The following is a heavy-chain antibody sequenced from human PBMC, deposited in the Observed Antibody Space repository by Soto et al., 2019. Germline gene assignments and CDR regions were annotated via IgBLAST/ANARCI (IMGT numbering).Heavy chain of an antibody. Sequence: PGGSLRLSCAASGFTFSTYWMNWGRQAPGKGLEWMAIIWDDGSNKYHADSVKGRFTISRDNSKNTLYLQMDSLRAEDTALYYCARDPRGSQFHFDYWGQGTLVTVSS. CDR2: IWDDGSNK. V-gene: IGHV3-33*07. CDR1: GFTFSTYW. J-gene: IGHJ4*02. D-gene: IGHD1-26*01. CDR3: ARDPRGSQFHFDY.